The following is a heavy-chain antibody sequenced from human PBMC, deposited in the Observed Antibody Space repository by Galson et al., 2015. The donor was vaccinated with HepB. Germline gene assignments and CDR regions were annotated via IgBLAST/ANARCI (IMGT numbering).Heavy chain of an antibody. CDR2: ISSSSTTR. J-gene: IGHJ5*02. CDR1: TFIFSTYS. D-gene: IGHD6-19*01. Sequence: SLRLSCAASTFIFSTYSMDWVRQAPGKGLEWVSYISSSSTTRYYADSVKGRFNSSRDNAKNSLLLQMNSLRAEDTAMYYCARDWGIAVAATWFFDPWGQGTPVTVSS. V-gene: IGHV3-48*04. CDR3: ARDWGIAVAATWFFDP.